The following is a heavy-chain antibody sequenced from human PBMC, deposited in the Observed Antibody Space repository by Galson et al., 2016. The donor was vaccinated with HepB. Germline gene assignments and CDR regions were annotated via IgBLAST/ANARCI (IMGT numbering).Heavy chain of an antibody. CDR2: IYPGDSDT. D-gene: IGHD2-15*01. CDR3: ARLERYCSGGSCYPTYVDY. CDR1: GYSFTSYW. V-gene: IGHV5-51*01. Sequence: QSGAEVKKPGESLKISCQGSGYSFTSYWIGWVRQMPGKGLEWMGIIYPGDSDTRYSPSFQGQVTFSADKSISTAYLQCSLKASDTAMYYRARLERYCSGGSCYPTYVDYWGQGTLVTVSS. J-gene: IGHJ4*02.